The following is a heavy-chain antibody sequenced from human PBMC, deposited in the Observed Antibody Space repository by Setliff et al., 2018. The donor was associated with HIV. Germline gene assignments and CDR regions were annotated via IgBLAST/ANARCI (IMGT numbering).Heavy chain of an antibody. D-gene: IGHD1-1*01. CDR1: GVSIASGGYY. CDR2: IYPSGST. CDR3: VRQHGDNAFGP. J-gene: IGHJ5*02. Sequence: SETLSLTCSVSGVSIASGGYYWSWIRQRPGKGLEWIGNIYPSGSTYYSPSLKSRVNMFIDTSKKQFSLKVASVTAADTAVYYCVRQHGDNAFGPWGQGTLVTVSS. V-gene: IGHV4-39*01.